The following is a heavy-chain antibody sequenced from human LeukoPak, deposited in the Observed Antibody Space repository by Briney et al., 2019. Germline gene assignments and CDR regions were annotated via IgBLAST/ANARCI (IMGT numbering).Heavy chain of an antibody. V-gene: IGHV3-11*01. CDR2: ISNRGDNI. J-gene: IGHJ4*02. D-gene: IGHD6-13*01. Sequence: GGSLRLSCAASGFTFSDYYMAWIRQAPGKGLEWISYISNRGDNIHYADSVQGRFTVSRDNAKNSLFLQMDSLRAEDTAVYYCARDPFYTSNFDFWGQGTLVSVSS. CDR3: ARDPFYTSNFDF. CDR1: GFTFSDYY.